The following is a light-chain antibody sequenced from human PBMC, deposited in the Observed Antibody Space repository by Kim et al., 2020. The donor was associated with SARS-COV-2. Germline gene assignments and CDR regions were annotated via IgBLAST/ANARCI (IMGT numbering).Light chain of an antibody. Sequence: DIVLTQSPDSLAVSLGERATINCKSSQSIFSNSNNKNYLAWFQQKPGQSPKLLIYWASTRESGVPDRFSGSGSGTDFTLPINSLQAEDVSVYYCQQFYSTGTGTFGGGTKLEI. CDR2: WAS. V-gene: IGKV4-1*01. CDR3: QQFYSTGTGT. J-gene: IGKJ4*01. CDR1: QSIFSNSNNKNY.